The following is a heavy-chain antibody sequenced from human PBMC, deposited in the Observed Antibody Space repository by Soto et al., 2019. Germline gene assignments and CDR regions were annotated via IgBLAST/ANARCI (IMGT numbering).Heavy chain of an antibody. Sequence: ATTLSLTCTVSVYSSSSGSYWALIRQPPGKGPEWIASIYHGGTTFYNPSLKSRITISVDTSNNQFSLKLTSVTAADTAVYYCARVHVMVVAGSPFDYWGHGTLVTVSS. V-gene: IGHV4-38-2*02. J-gene: IGHJ4*01. D-gene: IGHD6-19*01. CDR2: IYHGGTT. CDR3: ARVHVMVVAGSPFDY. CDR1: VYSSSSGSY.